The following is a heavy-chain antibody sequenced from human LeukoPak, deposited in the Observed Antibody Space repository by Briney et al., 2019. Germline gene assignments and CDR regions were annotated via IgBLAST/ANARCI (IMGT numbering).Heavy chain of an antibody. V-gene: IGHV3-30*02. CDR1: GFTFSSYA. D-gene: IGHD3-22*01. J-gene: IGHJ5*02. CDR3: AKLSYYDSSGYFS. Sequence: GGSLRLSCAASGFTFSSYAMHWVRQAPGKGLEGVAFIRYDGSNKYYADSVKGRFTISRDNSKNTLYLQMNSLRAEDTAVYYCAKLSYYDSSGYFSWGQGTLVTVSS. CDR2: IRYDGSNK.